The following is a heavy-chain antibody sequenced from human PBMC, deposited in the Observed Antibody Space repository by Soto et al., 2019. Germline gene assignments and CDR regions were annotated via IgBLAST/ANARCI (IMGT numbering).Heavy chain of an antibody. Sequence: GGSLRLFCTASGFTFSSYEMTWVRQAPGKGLGWISYITSGGTTYYADSAKGRFTISRDNAKNSLYLHLNSLTAEDTAIYYCARVLYATWYSFDYWGQGTLVTVSS. CDR3: ARVLYATWYSFDY. CDR1: GFTFSSYE. CDR2: ITSGGTT. J-gene: IGHJ4*02. D-gene: IGHD2-8*01. V-gene: IGHV3-48*03.